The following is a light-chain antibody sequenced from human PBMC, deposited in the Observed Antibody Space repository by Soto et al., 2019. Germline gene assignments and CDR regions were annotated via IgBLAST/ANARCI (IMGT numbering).Light chain of an antibody. CDR3: ATWDSSLNAGV. CDR2: ENN. V-gene: IGLV1-51*02. J-gene: IGLJ3*02. Sequence: QSVLTQPPSVSAAPGQKVTISCSGGSSNIGNYHVSWYQQLPGTAPKLLIYENNKRPSGIPDRFSGSKSGTSATLDITGLQTGDEADYYCATWDSSLNAGVFGGGTQLTVL. CDR1: SSNIGNYH.